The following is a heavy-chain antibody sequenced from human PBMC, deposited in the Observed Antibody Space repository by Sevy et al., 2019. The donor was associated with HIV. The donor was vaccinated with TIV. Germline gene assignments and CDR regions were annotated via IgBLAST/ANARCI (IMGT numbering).Heavy chain of an antibody. CDR1: GFTFSSYG. CDR3: AKVGGAYGDSYYFDY. CDR2: ISYHGSNK. Sequence: GGSLRLSCAASGFTFSSYGMHWVRQAPGKGLEWVAVISYHGSNKYYADSVKGRFTISRDNSKNTLYLQMNSLRAEDTAVYYCAKVGGAYGDSYYFDYWGQGTLVTVSS. D-gene: IGHD4-17*01. V-gene: IGHV3-30*18. J-gene: IGHJ4*02.